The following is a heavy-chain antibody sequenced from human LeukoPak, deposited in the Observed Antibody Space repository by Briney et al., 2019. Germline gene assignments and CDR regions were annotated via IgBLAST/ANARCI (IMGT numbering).Heavy chain of an antibody. V-gene: IGHV1-69*04. CDR1: GGTFSSYA. CDR3: ARDRTTVTTFLVFAMRNWFDP. D-gene: IGHD4-11*01. J-gene: IGHJ5*02. CDR2: IIPILGIA. Sequence: SVKVSCKASGGTFSSYAISWVRQAPGRGLEWMGRIIPILGIANYAQKFQGRVTITADKSTSTAYMELSSLRSEDTAVYYCARDRTTVTTFLVFAMRNWFDPWGQGTLVTVSS.